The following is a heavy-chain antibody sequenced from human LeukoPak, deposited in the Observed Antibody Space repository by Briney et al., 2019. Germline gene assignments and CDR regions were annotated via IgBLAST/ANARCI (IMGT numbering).Heavy chain of an antibody. CDR2: INHSGST. CDR3: AGGQAGTLGRGWYFDL. V-gene: IGHV4-34*01. J-gene: IGHJ2*01. D-gene: IGHD1-1*01. Sequence: KASETLSLTCAVYGGSFSGYYWSWIRQPPGKGLEWIGEINHSGSTNYNPSLKSRVTISVDTSKNQFSLKLSSVTAADTAVYYCAGGQAGTLGRGWYFDLWGRGTLVTVSS. CDR1: GGSFSGYY.